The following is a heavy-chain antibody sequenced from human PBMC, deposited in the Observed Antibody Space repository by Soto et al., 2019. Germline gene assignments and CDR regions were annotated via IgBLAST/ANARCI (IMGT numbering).Heavy chain of an antibody. D-gene: IGHD3-22*01. CDR3: ASAHLGYNDRSGSLDY. CDR2: ISAYEGNT. J-gene: IGHJ4*02. Sequence: ASVRVSFKSSVYTFTSDGISWVRQAPGQGREWMGWISAYEGNTNNAQKLQGRVTMTTDTSTNTAYMELRSLRYDGTAVYYCASAHLGYNDRSGSLDYWGQGTLVTVSS. V-gene: IGHV1-18*04. CDR1: VYTFTSDG.